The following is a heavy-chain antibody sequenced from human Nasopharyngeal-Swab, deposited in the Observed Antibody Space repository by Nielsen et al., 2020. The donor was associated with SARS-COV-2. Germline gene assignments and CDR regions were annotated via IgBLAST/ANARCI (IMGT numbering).Heavy chain of an antibody. CDR1: GGPISSYY. Sequence: SETLSLTCTVSGGPISSYYWSWIRQPPGKGLEWIGYIYYSGSTNYNPSLKSRVTISVDTSKNQFSLKLSSVTAADTAVYYCASSPYYDFWSGYLDYWGQGTLVTVSS. V-gene: IGHV4-59*01. J-gene: IGHJ4*02. CDR3: ASSPYYDFWSGYLDY. CDR2: IYYSGST. D-gene: IGHD3-3*01.